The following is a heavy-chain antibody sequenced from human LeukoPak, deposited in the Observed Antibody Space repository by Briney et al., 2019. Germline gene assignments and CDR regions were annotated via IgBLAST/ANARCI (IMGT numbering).Heavy chain of an antibody. Sequence: SETLSLTCTVSGGSISSSSYYWGWIRQPPGKGLEWIGSIYYSGSTYYNPSLKSRVTISVDTSKNQCSLKLSSVTAADTAVYYCALGYCSSTSCNLDNWFDPWGQGTLVTVSS. CDR3: ALGYCSSTSCNLDNWFDP. CDR1: GGSISSSSYY. V-gene: IGHV4-39*01. CDR2: IYYSGST. D-gene: IGHD2-2*01. J-gene: IGHJ5*02.